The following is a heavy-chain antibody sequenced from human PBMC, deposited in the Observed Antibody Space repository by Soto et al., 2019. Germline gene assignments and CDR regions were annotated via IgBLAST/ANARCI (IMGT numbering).Heavy chain of an antibody. CDR1: GGTVASSHW. CDR3: AREIVTAGGNNYFDP. D-gene: IGHD2-21*02. V-gene: IGHV4-4*02. CDR2: VYHTGDT. J-gene: IGHJ5*02. Sequence: SETLSLTCGVSGGTVASSHWWSWVRQFPGRGLEWIGNVYHTGDTNFNPSLQSRVTFSVDKSNNQFSLRLTSVTAADTAVYFCAREIVTAGGNNYFDPWGPGTLVTVSS.